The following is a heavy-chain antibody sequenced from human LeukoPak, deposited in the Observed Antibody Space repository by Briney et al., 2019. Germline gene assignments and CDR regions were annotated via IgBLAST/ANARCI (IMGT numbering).Heavy chain of an antibody. CDR2: ISYDGSKK. V-gene: IGHV3-30*18. CDR3: AKDLGTAGGYFDY. J-gene: IGHJ4*02. D-gene: IGHD6-13*01. CDR1: GFTFSNAW. Sequence: GGSLRLSCEASGFTFSNAWINWVRQAPGKGLEWVAVISYDGSKKYYADSVQGRFTLSRDNSKNTLYLQMDSLRAEDTAVYYCAKDLGTAGGYFDYWGQGTLVTVSS.